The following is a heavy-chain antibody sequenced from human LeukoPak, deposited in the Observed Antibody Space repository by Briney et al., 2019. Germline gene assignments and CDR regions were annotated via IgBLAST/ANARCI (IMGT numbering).Heavy chain of an antibody. D-gene: IGHD2-2*01. CDR3: ARGELYCSSTSCYRIEYFQH. CDR2: ISYDGSNK. CDR1: GFTFSSYG. Sequence: PGGSLRLSCAASGFTFSSYGMHWVRQAPGKGLEWVAVISYDGSNKYYADSVKGRFTISRDNSKNTLYLQMNSLRAEDTAVYYCARGELYCSSTSCYRIEYFQHWGQGTLVTVSS. V-gene: IGHV3-30*19. J-gene: IGHJ1*01.